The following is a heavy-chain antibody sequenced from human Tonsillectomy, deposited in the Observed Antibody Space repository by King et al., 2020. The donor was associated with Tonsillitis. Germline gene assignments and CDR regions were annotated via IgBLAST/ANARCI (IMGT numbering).Heavy chain of an antibody. CDR2: IIPIFGTA. J-gene: IGHJ4*02. D-gene: IGHD6-6*01. V-gene: IGHV1-69*01. Sequence: VQLVQSGAEVKKPGSSVTVSCKASGGTFSSYTINWVRQAPGQGLEWMGGIIPIFGTAHYAQKFQGRVTITADESTSTAFMELGSLRSEDTAVYYCAMYSSSFRIDYWGQGTLVTVSS. CDR1: GGTFSSYT. CDR3: AMYSSSFRIDY.